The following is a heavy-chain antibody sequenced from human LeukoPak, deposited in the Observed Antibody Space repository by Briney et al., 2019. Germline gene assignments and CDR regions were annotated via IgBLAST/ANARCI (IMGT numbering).Heavy chain of an antibody. CDR3: AREDWGFNWFDP. D-gene: IGHD3/OR15-3a*01. Sequence: AASVKVSCKASGGTFSSYAISWVRQAPGQGLEWMGRNIPILGIANYAQKFQGRVTITADKSTSTAYMELSSLRSEDTAVYYCAREDWGFNWFDPWGQGTLVTVSS. V-gene: IGHV1-69*04. J-gene: IGHJ5*02. CDR1: GGTFSSYA. CDR2: NIPILGIA.